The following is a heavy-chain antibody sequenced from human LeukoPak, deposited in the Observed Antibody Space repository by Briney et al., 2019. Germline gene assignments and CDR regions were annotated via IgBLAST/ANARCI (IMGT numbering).Heavy chain of an antibody. J-gene: IGHJ4*02. CDR1: GFTFSNYA. V-gene: IGHV3-30-3*01. D-gene: IGHD2-2*01. CDR3: AREDYCSSISCYRMLDY. CDR2: ISYDGSNK. Sequence: GGSLRLSCAASGFTFSNYAMHWVRQAPGKGLEWVAVISYDGSNKYYADSVKGRFTISRDNSKNTLYLQMNSLRAEDTAAYYCAREDYCSSISCYRMLDYWGQGTLVTVSS.